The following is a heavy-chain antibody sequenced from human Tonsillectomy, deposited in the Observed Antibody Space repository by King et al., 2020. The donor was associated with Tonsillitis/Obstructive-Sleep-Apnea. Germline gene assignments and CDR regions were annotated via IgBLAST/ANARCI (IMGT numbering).Heavy chain of an antibody. V-gene: IGHV1-69*09. CDR3: AGVAYYYYYYMDV. CDR2: IIPILRIT. Sequence: QLVQSGAEVKKPGSSVKVSCKTSGGTFNTYAISWVRQAPGQGLEWMGRIIPILRITNYAQTFQGRVTITADKSTSTAYMELSSLRSDDTAVYYCAGVAYYYYYYMDVWGKGTTVTVSS. J-gene: IGHJ6*03. D-gene: IGHD2-21*01. CDR1: GGTFNTYA.